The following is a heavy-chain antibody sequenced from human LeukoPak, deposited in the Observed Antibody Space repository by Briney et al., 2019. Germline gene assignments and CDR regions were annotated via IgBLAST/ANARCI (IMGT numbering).Heavy chain of an antibody. CDR2: NYYHVDK. V-gene: IGHV2-5*01. D-gene: IGHD3-9*01. J-gene: IGHJ4*02. CDR1: VFSLSPPGRG. CDR3: AHLVVTIDWRSYFDY. Sequence: SQTLSLTCTFSVFSLSPPGRGVGSIRQPPGKALEWLAFNYYHVDKRYSPFLRSRLTITRDTSKRLVILAMTNMDPVDTATYYCAHLVVTIDWRSYFDYWGQGALVTVSS.